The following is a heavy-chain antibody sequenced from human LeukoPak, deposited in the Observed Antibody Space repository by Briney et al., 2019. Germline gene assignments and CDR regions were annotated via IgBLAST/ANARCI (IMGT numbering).Heavy chain of an antibody. CDR3: ARAIYSGSRNWFDP. CDR2: MNPNSGNT. Sequence: ASVKVSCKASGYTFTSYDINWVRQATGQGLEWMGWMNPNSGNTGYAQKFQGRVTMTRNTSISTAYMELSSLRSEATAVNYCARAIYSGSRNWFDPWGQGTLVTVSS. CDR1: GYTFTSYD. J-gene: IGHJ5*02. V-gene: IGHV1-8*01. D-gene: IGHD1-26*01.